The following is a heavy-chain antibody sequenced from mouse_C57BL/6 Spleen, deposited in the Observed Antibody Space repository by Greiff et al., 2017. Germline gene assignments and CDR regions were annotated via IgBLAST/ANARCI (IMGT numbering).Heavy chain of an antibody. CDR3: ASRGPFYYGSSDAMDY. V-gene: IGHV1-81*01. CDR1: GYTFTSYG. J-gene: IGHJ4*01. Sequence: QVQLQQSGAELARPGASVKLSCKASGYTFTSYGISWVKQRTGQGLEWIGEIYPRSGNTYYNEKFKGKATLTADKCSSTAYMELRSLTSEDSAVYFCASRGPFYYGSSDAMDYWGQGTSVTVSS. CDR2: IYPRSGNT. D-gene: IGHD1-1*01.